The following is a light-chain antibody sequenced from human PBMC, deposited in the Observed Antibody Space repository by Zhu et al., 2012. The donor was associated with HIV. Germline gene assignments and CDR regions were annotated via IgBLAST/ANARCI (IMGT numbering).Light chain of an antibody. Sequence: DIQMTQSPSSLSASVGDRVTITCRSSQTFSRYLNWFQQKAGKAPKVLIFAASTLQSGVPSRFSGSGSGTDFTLTISSLQPEDVGTYYCQQSFSTPYTFGQGTEVEIK. CDR3: QQSFSTPYT. CDR2: AAS. J-gene: IGKJ2*01. CDR1: QTFSRY. V-gene: IGKV1-39*01.